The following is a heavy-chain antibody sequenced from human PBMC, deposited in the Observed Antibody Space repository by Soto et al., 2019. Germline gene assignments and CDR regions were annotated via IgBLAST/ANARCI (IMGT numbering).Heavy chain of an antibody. CDR2: IGAYNSNT. CDR1: GSTFTSNG. Sequence: QIHLVQSEAEVKKPGASVKVSCKASGSTFTSNGFTWVRQAPGQGLQWMGWIGAYNSNTNYARKFQGRVTMTTDTSTSTVFMELTSLTSDDTAVYYCATAIAATGPADDWGQGTVVTVSS. V-gene: IGHV1-18*01. J-gene: IGHJ4*02. CDR3: ATAIAATGPADD. D-gene: IGHD6-13*01.